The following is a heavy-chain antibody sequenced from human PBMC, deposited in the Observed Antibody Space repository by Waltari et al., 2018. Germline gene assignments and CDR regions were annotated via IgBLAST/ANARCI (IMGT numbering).Heavy chain of an antibody. J-gene: IGHJ4*02. Sequence: QVQLQESGPGLVQPSQTLSPTCTVSGGSIRSGSYSWSWIRQPAGKGLEWIGRIYTSGSTNYNPSLKSRVTISVDTSKNQFSLKLSSVTAADTAVYYCAVGSGSYYKALDYWGQGTLVTVSS. CDR3: AVGSGSYYKALDY. V-gene: IGHV4-61*02. CDR2: IYTSGST. CDR1: GGSIRSGSYS. D-gene: IGHD3-10*01.